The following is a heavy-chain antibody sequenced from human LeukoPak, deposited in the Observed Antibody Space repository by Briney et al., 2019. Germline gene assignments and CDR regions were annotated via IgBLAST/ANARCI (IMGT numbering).Heavy chain of an antibody. CDR2: INPDGTKT. CDR3: ATAPASVDSS. D-gene: IGHD3-3*01. CDR1: GFTFTRFW. V-gene: IGHV3-7*01. J-gene: IGHJ5*02. Sequence: AGGSLRLSCAASGFTFTRFWRTWVRQSPGKGLEWVANINPDGTKTTYVDSVEGRFAISRDNAKNSVFLLMTSLRAEDTAMYYCATAPASVDSSWGQGTLVAVSS.